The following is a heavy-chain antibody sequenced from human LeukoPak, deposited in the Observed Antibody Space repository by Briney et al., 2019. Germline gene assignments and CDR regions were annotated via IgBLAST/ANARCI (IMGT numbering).Heavy chain of an antibody. V-gene: IGHV4-4*09. CDR3: ARVAARGADVDY. D-gene: IGHD6-6*01. CDR2: IYTSGST. J-gene: IGHJ4*02. Sequence: PSETLSLTCTVSGGSISSYYWSWIRRPPGKGLEWIGYIYTSGSTNYNPSLKSRVTISVDTSKNQFSLKLSSVTAADTAVFYCARVAARGADVDYWGQGTLVTVSS. CDR1: GGSISSYY.